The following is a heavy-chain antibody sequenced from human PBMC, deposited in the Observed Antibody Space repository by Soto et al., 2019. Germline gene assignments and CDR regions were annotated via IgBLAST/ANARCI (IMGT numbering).Heavy chain of an antibody. CDR1: GFSLTTGGVA. Sequence: QITLKESGPTLVKPTQTLTLTCTFSGFSLTTGGVAVGWIRQPPGKALEWLALIYWDDDKRYSPSLKSRLSIPKDTSKNQVVLTNNNMDPVDKATYYFAHSECSGADCYSPWYFGLWGRGTLVTVSS. J-gene: IGHJ2*01. CDR3: AHSECSGADCYSPWYFGL. D-gene: IGHD2-15*01. CDR2: IYWDDDK. V-gene: IGHV2-5*02.